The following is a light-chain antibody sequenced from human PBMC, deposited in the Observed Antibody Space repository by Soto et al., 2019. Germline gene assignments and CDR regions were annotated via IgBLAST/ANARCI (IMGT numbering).Light chain of an antibody. CDR3: SSYTSSSTLYV. V-gene: IGLV2-14*01. Sequence: QSALTQPASVSGSPGQSITISCTGTSSDVGYYNYVSWYQQHPGKAPKLIIYEVSNRPSGVSNRFSGSKSGNTASLTISGLRAEDEADYYCSSYTSSSTLYVFGTGTKLTVL. J-gene: IGLJ1*01. CDR1: SSDVGYYNY. CDR2: EVS.